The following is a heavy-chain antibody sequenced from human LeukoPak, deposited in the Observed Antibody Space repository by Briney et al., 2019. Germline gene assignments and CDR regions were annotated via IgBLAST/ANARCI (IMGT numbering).Heavy chain of an antibody. V-gene: IGHV1-24*01. CDR1: GYTLTELS. CDR3: ARVRRAAGDY. Sequence: GASVKVSCKVSGYTLTELSMHWVRQAPGKGLEWMGGFDPEDGETIYAQKFQGRVTMTRDTSTSTVYMELSSLRSEDTAVYYCARVRRAAGDYWGQGTLVTVSS. D-gene: IGHD6-13*01. CDR2: FDPEDGET. J-gene: IGHJ4*02.